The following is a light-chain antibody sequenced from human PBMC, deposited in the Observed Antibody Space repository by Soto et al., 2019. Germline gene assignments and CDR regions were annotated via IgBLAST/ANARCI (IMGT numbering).Light chain of an antibody. V-gene: IGLV3-9*01. CDR1: NIGSKN. Sequence: SYELNQPLSVSVALGQTARITCKGNNIGSKNVHWYQQKPGQAPVLVIYRDTNRPSGIPERISGSNSGNTAALTISRAQAGDEADFYCQVWDSSTVVFGGGTKLTVL. J-gene: IGLJ2*01. CDR3: QVWDSSTVV. CDR2: RDT.